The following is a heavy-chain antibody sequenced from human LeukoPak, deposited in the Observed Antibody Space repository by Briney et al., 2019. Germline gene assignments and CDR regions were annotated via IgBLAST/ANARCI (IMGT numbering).Heavy chain of an antibody. CDR1: GGSFSGYY. J-gene: IGHJ4*02. Sequence: SETLSLTCAVYGGSFSGYYWSWIRQPPGKGLEWIGEINHSGSTNYNPSLKSRVTISVDTSKNQFSLKLSSVTAADTAVYYCARWWVAAAFDYWGQGTLVTVSS. CDR3: ARWWVAAAFDY. CDR2: INHSGST. V-gene: IGHV4-34*01. D-gene: IGHD6-13*01.